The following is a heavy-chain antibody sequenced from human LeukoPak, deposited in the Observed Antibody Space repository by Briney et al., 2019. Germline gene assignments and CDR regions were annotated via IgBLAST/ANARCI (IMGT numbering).Heavy chain of an antibody. CDR3: ARGGGRNGVIFDY. D-gene: IGHD1-1*01. J-gene: IGHJ4*02. CDR2: ISYDGSNK. Sequence: GGSLRLSCAASGFTFSSYAMHWVRQAPGKGLEWVAVISYDGSNKYYADSVKGRFTISRDNSKNTLYLQMNSLRAEDTAVYYCARGGGRNGVIFDYWGQGTLVTVSS. V-gene: IGHV3-30-3*01. CDR1: GFTFSSYA.